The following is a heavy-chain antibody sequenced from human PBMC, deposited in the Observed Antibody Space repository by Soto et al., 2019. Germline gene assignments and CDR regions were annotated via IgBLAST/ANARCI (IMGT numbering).Heavy chain of an antibody. V-gene: IGHV4-59*01. Sequence: SETLSLTCTVSGSSISPFYWSWIRQPPGKGLEWIGYIYYTGSTKYNPSLKSRVTLSLGTSRNQLSLKLSSVTAADKAVYFCTRVGGYYGDYPNFDYWGPGTLVTVSS. CDR3: TRVGGYYGDYPNFDY. CDR2: IYYTGST. J-gene: IGHJ4*02. CDR1: GSSISPFY. D-gene: IGHD4-17*01.